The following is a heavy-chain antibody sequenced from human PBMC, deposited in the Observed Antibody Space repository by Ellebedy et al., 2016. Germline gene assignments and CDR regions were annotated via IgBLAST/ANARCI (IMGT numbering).Heavy chain of an antibody. V-gene: IGHV4-34*01. CDR3: ARRESYYGSGFDY. D-gene: IGHD3-10*01. Sequence: SETLSLTCAAYGGSFSGYYWSWIRQPPGKGLEWIGEVNHSGSTNYNPSLKSRVTISVDTSKNQFSLEVRSVTAADTAVYYCARRESYYGSGFDYWGQGTLVTVSS. J-gene: IGHJ4*02. CDR1: GGSFSGYY. CDR2: VNHSGST.